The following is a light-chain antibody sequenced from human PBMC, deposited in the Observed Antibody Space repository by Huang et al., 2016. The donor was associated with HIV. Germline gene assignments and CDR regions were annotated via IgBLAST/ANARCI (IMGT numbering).Light chain of an antibody. Sequence: DIQMTQSPSSLSASVGDRVTITCRESQSISDYLNWYQQKPGKAPKLLIDAASNLQNGGPSRFSGSGSETDFTLTISGLQPEDFATYYCQQGYSLWTFGQGTKVDIK. CDR2: AAS. V-gene: IGKV1-39*01. CDR3: QQGYSLWT. J-gene: IGKJ1*01. CDR1: QSISDY.